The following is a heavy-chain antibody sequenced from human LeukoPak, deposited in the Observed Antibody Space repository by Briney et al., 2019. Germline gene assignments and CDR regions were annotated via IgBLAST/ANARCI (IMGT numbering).Heavy chain of an antibody. Sequence: GASVKVSCKASGYTFTSYGISWVRQAPGQGLEWMGWISAYNGNTNYAQKLQGRVTMTTDTSTSTAYMELRSLRSDDTAVYYCARDQGFTSRFSFDYWGQGTLVTVSS. CDR1: GYTFTSYG. V-gene: IGHV1-18*01. D-gene: IGHD3-3*01. J-gene: IGHJ4*02. CDR3: ARDQGFTSRFSFDY. CDR2: ISAYNGNT.